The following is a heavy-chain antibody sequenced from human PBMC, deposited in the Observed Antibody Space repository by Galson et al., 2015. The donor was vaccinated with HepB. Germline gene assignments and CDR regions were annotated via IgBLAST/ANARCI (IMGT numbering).Heavy chain of an antibody. V-gene: IGHV1-69*13. Sequence: SVKVSCKASGGTFSSYTLSWVRQAPGQGLEWMGGITPIFGTTKYAQKFQGRVTMTADESTSTAYMELSSLRSEDTAVYYCAREHSTSWEGIDYWGQGTLVTVSS. J-gene: IGHJ4*02. CDR1: GGTFSSYT. D-gene: IGHD6-6*01. CDR2: ITPIFGTT. CDR3: AREHSTSWEGIDY.